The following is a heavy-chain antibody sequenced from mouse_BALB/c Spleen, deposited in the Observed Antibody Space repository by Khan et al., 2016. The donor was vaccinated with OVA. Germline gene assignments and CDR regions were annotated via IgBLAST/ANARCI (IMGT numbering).Heavy chain of an antibody. CDR1: GFSLTTSGMC. D-gene: IGHD2-4*01. CDR3: ARRPRGVFHDYRCAY. V-gene: IGHV8-12*01. J-gene: IGHJ3*01. Sequence: QVTLKESGPGILQPSQTLSLTCSFSGFSLTTSGMCVSWIRQPSGKGLEWLAHIYWDDDKRYNPSLKSRLTISKDTSRNQVFLAITSVDTADTATYYCARRPRGVFHDYRCAYWGQGTLVTVSA. CDR2: IYWDDDK.